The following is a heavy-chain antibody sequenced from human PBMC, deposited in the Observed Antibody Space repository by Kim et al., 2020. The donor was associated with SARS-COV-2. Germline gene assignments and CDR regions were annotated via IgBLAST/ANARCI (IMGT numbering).Heavy chain of an antibody. Sequence: SETLSLTCTVSGGSISSGGYYWSWIRQHPGKGLEWIGYIYYSGSTYYNPSLKSRVTISVDTSKNQFSLKLSSVTAADTAVYYCARDRLGSGSYTKLPEYGMDVWGQGTTVTVSS. D-gene: IGHD3-10*01. CDR2: IYYSGST. J-gene: IGHJ6*02. V-gene: IGHV4-31*03. CDR1: GGSISSGGYY. CDR3: ARDRLGSGSYTKLPEYGMDV.